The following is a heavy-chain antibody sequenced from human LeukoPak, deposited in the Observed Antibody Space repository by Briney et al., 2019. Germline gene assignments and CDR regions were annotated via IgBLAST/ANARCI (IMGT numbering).Heavy chain of an antibody. D-gene: IGHD1-26*01. CDR2: ISSSGSTI. CDR3: TRDQDDDAAGATLDY. CDR1: GFTFSDYY. V-gene: IGHV3-11*04. J-gene: IGHJ4*02. Sequence: PGGSLRLSCAASGFTFSDYYMSWIRQAPGKGLEWVSYISSSGSTIYYADSVKGRFTISRGNAKNTLYLQMNSLRAEDTAVYYCTRDQDDDAAGATLDYWGQGTLVTVSS.